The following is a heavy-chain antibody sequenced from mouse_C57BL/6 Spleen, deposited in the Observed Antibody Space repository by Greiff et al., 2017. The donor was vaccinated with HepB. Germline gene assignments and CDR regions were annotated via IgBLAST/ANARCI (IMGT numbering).Heavy chain of an antibody. CDR3: ARGGIYYGNPYAMDY. J-gene: IGHJ4*01. Sequence: DVKLQESGGGLVKPGGSLKLSCAASGFTFSSYAMSWVRQTPEKRLEWVATISDGGSYTYYPDNVKGRFTISRDNAKNNLYLQMSHLKSEDTAMYYCARGGIYYGNPYAMDYWGQGTSVTVSS. V-gene: IGHV5-4*03. D-gene: IGHD2-1*01. CDR2: ISDGGSYT. CDR1: GFTFSSYA.